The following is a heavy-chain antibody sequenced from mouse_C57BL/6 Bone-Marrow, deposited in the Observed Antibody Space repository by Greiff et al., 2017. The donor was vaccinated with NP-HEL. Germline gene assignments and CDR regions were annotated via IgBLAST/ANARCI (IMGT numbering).Heavy chain of an antibody. CDR2: INPSSGYT. V-gene: IGHV1-4*01. J-gene: IGHJ3*01. Sequence: QVHVKQSGAELARPGASVKMSCKASGYTFTSYTMHRVKQRPGQGLEWIGYINPSSGYTKYNQKFKDKATLTADESSSTAYMQLSSLTSEDSAVYYCARGGSFAYWGQGTLVTVSA. CDR1: GYTFTSYT. CDR3: ARGGSFAY.